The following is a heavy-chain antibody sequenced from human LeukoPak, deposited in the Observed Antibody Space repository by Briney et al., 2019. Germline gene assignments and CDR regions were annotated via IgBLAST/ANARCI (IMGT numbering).Heavy chain of an antibody. J-gene: IGHJ4*02. CDR1: GYTFTGYY. CDR3: SYSIMVRGVINDY. Sequence: ASVKVSCKASGYTFTGYYMHWVRQAPGQGLEWMGWINPNSGGTNYAQKFQGRVTMTRDTSISTAYMELSRLRSDDTAVCYCSYSIMVRGVINDYWGQGTLVTVSS. D-gene: IGHD3-10*01. CDR2: INPNSGGT. V-gene: IGHV1-2*02.